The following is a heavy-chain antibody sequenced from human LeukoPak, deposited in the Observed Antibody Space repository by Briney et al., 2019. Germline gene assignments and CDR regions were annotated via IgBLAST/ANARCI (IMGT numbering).Heavy chain of an antibody. Sequence: GGSLRLSCAASGFTVSSNYMSWVRQAPGKGLEWVSVIYSGGSTYYADSVKGRFTISRDNSKNTLYLQMNSLRAEDTAVYYCARDHHSSKGDNYYYDSSGQYLWGQGTLVTVSS. V-gene: IGHV3-53*01. D-gene: IGHD3-22*01. CDR2: IYSGGST. CDR1: GFTVSSNY. J-gene: IGHJ5*02. CDR3: ARDHHSSKGDNYYYDSSGQYL.